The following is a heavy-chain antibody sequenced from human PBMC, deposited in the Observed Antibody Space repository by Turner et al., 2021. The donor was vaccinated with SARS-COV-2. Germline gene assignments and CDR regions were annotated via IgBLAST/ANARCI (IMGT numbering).Heavy chain of an antibody. D-gene: IGHD4-17*01. J-gene: IGHJ4*02. CDR3: ARDYGGNSNYFDY. CDR2: IDDSEST. Sequence: QVQLQESGPGLVKPFQTLSLTCTVSGCSLSSGGYYWSWLRQHPGKGLEWIGYIDDSESTYYNPSLKRRITISEDTSKNQFSLKLSSGAAADTAVYYCARDYGGNSNYFDYWGQGTLVTVSS. CDR1: GCSLSSGGYY. V-gene: IGHV4-31*03.